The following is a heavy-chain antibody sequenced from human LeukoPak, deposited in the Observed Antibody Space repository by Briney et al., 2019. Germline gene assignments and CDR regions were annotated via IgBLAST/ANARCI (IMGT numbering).Heavy chain of an antibody. J-gene: IGHJ6*03. CDR3: ARMTTKNYYYMDV. Sequence: SETLSLTCTVSGGSISSSYYYWGWIRQPPGKGLEWIGTIYYSGSTNYNPSLRSRVTISVDTSKNQFSLKLSSVTAADTAVYYCARMTTKNYYYMDVWGKGTTVTVSS. V-gene: IGHV4-39*07. D-gene: IGHD5-24*01. CDR2: IYYSGST. CDR1: GGSISSSYYY.